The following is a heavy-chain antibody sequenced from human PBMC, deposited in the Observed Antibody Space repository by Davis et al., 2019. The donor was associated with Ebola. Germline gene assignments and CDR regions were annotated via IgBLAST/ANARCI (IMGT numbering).Heavy chain of an antibody. V-gene: IGHV1-69*13. Sequence: SVTVSCKASGGTFSSYAISWVRQAPGQGLEWMGGIIPIFGTANYAQKFQGRVTITADESTSTAYMELRSLRSDDTAVYYCARDRLFLEWLLYPTFDYWGQGTLVTVSS. CDR3: ARDRLFLEWLLYPTFDY. CDR2: IIPIFGTA. CDR1: GGTFSSYA. J-gene: IGHJ4*02. D-gene: IGHD3-3*01.